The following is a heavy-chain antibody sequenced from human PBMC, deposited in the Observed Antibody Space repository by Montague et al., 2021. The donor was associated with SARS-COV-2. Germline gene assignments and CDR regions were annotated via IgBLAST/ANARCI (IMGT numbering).Heavy chain of an antibody. CDR1: GGSISSSNYY. V-gene: IGHV4-39*07. CDR3: ARDDIVLQGVTKGMDV. J-gene: IGHJ6*02. Sequence: SETLSLTCTVSGGSISSSNYYWGWLRQPPGKGLEWIGNMYYSGSTNYNPSLKSRVTISIDTSKNQFSLNLSSVTAADTAVYYCARDDIVLQGVTKGMDVWGQGTTVTVSS. D-gene: IGHD3-10*01. CDR2: MYYSGST.